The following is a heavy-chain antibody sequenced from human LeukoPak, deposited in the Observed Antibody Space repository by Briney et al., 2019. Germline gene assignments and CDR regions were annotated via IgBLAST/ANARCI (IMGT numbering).Heavy chain of an antibody. D-gene: IGHD3-22*01. Sequence: ASVKVSCKASGYTFTSYGISWVRQAPGQGLEWMGWISAYNGNTNYAQKLQGRVTMTTDTSTSTAYMELRSLRSDDTAVYYCARVRITMIVVAYVGDAFDIWGQGTMVTVSS. CDR1: GYTFTSYG. V-gene: IGHV1-18*01. CDR3: ARVRITMIVVAYVGDAFDI. CDR2: ISAYNGNT. J-gene: IGHJ3*02.